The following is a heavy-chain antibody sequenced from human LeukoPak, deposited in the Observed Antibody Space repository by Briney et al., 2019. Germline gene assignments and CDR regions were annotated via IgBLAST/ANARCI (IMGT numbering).Heavy chain of an antibody. J-gene: IGHJ5*02. CDR2: IYYSGTT. CDR3: ARDVCIQSRTGNWFDP. V-gene: IGHV4-30-4*08. CDR1: DGSISSSDYY. Sequence: SQTLSLTCAVSDGSISSSDYYWSWIRQPPGKGLEWIGYIYYSGTTYYNPSLRSRVTISVDTSKNQISLKLSSVTAADTAVYFCARDVCIQSRTGNWFDPWGQGTLVTVSS. D-gene: IGHD5/OR15-5a*01.